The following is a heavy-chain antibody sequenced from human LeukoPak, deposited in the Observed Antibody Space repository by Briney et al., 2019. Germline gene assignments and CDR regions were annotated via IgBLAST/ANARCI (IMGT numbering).Heavy chain of an antibody. V-gene: IGHV4-59*08. J-gene: IGHJ4*02. CDR1: GGSISRYY. CDR3: ASGGDYSDY. Sequence: SETLSLTCTVSGGSISRYYRSWIRQPPGKGLEWVGYIYYSGSTNYNPSLKSRVTISVDTSKNQFSLKLSSVTAADTAVYYCASGGDYSDYWGQGTMVTVSS. CDR2: IYYSGST. D-gene: IGHD4-17*01.